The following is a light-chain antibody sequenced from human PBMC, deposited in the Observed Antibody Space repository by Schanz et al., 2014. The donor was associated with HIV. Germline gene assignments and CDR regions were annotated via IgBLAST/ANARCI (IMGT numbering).Light chain of an antibody. J-gene: IGLJ1*01. CDR1: SSDVGGYNF. V-gene: IGLV2-8*01. CDR2: EVS. CDR3: SSFADNSIF. Sequence: QSVLTQPPSASGSPGQSVTISCTGTSSDVGGYNFVSWYQQHPGKAPKLMIYEVSKRPAGVPDRFSASKSGNTASLTVSGLQAEDEADYYCSSFADNSIFFGSGTKLTVL.